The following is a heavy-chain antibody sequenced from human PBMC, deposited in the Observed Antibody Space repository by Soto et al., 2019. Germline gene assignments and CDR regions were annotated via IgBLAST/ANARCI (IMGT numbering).Heavy chain of an antibody. CDR3: VKGPDPGPYYFDY. CDR1: GFTFSSYA. Sequence: GGSLRLSCSASGFTFSSYAMHWVRQAPGKGLEYVSAISSNGGSTYYADSVKGRFTISRDNSKSTLYLQMSSLRAEDTAVYYCVKGPDPGPYYFDYWGQGTLVTVSS. CDR2: ISSNGGST. V-gene: IGHV3-64D*06. J-gene: IGHJ4*02.